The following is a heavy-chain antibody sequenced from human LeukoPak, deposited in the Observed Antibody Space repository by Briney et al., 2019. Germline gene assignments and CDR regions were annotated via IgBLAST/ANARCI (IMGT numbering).Heavy chain of an antibody. D-gene: IGHD5-18*01. CDR3: AKPYSYGYDY. J-gene: IGHJ4*02. CDR2: IWYDGSYK. Sequence: PGGSMRLSCVASGFTFSSYGMHWVSQAPGKGLGWVAFIWYDGSYKYFADSVKGPFTISRDNSKNTLSLQMNGLRPEDTAVYYCAKPYSYGYDYWGQGTLVTVSS. CDR1: GFTFSSYG. V-gene: IGHV3-30*02.